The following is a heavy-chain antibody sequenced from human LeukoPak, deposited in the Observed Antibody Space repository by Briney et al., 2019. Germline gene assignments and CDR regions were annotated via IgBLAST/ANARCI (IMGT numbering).Heavy chain of an antibody. D-gene: IGHD3-9*01. CDR1: GFTFSSYA. CDR3: ARDLTASALFDY. V-gene: IGHV3-53*01. J-gene: IGHJ4*02. CDR2: IYSGGST. Sequence: GGSLRLSCAASGFTFSSYAMSWVRQAPGKGLEWVSVIYSGGSTYYADSVKGRFTISRDNSKNTLYLQMNSLRAEDTAVCYCARDLTASALFDYWGQGTLVTVSS.